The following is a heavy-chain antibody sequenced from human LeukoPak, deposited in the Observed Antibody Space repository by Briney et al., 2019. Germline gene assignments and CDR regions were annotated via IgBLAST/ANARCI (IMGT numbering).Heavy chain of an antibody. D-gene: IGHD1-26*01. J-gene: IGHJ4*02. CDR2: ISINTDT. Sequence: GGSLRLSCAASRIAVIGNYMSWVRQPPGKGLEWVSFISINTDTFYADSVRGRFTISRDSSKNTLFLQMNSLRDEDSAVYYCAIAQSWDELFDSWGQGTLVTVSS. CDR1: RIAVIGNY. V-gene: IGHV3-53*01. CDR3: AIAQSWDELFDS.